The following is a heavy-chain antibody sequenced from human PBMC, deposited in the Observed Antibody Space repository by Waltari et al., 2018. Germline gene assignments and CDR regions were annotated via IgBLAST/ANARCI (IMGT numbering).Heavy chain of an antibody. CDR3: AGSHSREYYYMDV. Sequence: QAQLVESGGGVVQPGRCLRLSCAASGFTFSSYVMHWVRQAPGKGLEWVAVITYDGRNQFYADFVKGRFTISRDNSKNTLYLQINSLRAEDAAVYYCAGSHSREYYYMDVWGKGTTVTVSS. CDR1: GFTFSSYV. CDR2: ITYDGRNQ. D-gene: IGHD6-13*01. V-gene: IGHV3-30*04. J-gene: IGHJ6*03.